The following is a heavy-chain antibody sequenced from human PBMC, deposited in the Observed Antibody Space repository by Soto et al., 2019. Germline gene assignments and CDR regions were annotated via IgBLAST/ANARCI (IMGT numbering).Heavy chain of an antibody. CDR3: ARGGLSRGNWFDP. Sequence: QVQLVQSGPEVKKPGASVKVSCRASGYTFTTFGVTWVRQAPGQGLEWMGWINTSNGNTNYAPKFQGRITLTIDRSTTTASMELRNLKSDDTATYHCARGGLSRGNWFDPWGQGTLVTVSS. D-gene: IGHD2-2*01. J-gene: IGHJ5*02. CDR2: INTSNGNT. V-gene: IGHV1-18*04. CDR1: GYTFTTFG.